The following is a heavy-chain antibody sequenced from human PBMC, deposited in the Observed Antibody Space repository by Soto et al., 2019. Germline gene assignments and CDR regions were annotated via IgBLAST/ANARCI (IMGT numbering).Heavy chain of an antibody. CDR3: AKALGGACYLDA. V-gene: IGHV3-23*01. J-gene: IGHJ6*03. CDR2: ISEGGSRT. Sequence: EVQLLESGGGLVQPGGSLRLSCAASGFTFTSNTMIWVRQAPGKGPEWVSAISEGGSRTFYPDSVKGRFAISSDNSKNTLFLPMNSLRAEDTAIYYSAKALGGACYLDAWGKGTAVTVSS. D-gene: IGHD3-16*01. CDR1: GFTFTSNT.